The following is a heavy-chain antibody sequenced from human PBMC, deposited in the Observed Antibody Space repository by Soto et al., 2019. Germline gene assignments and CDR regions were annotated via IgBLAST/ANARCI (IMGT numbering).Heavy chain of an antibody. CDR2: IYPGDSDT. CDR3: ARHPYSRGYYGYYCCMDV. CDR1: GYSFTSYW. V-gene: IGHV5-51*01. D-gene: IGHD3-22*01. Sequence: GESLKISCKGSGYSFTSYWIGWVRQMPGKGLEWMGIIYPGDSDTRYSPSFQGQVTISADKSISTAYLQWSSLKASDTAMYYCARHPYSRGYYGYYCCMDVWDQGTTVTVSS. J-gene: IGHJ6*02.